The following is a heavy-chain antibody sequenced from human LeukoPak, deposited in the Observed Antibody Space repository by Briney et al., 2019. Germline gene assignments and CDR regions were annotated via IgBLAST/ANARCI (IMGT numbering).Heavy chain of an antibody. CDR1: GYTFTGYY. J-gene: IGHJ6*03. CDR2: INPNSGGT. D-gene: IGHD6-13*01. Sequence: ASVKVSCKASGYTFTGYYMHWVRQAPGQGLEWMGWINPNSGGTNYAQKFQGRVTMTRDTSISTAYMDLIRLRSDDTAVYYCARGGSSSLYYYYYMDVWGKGTTVTVSS. V-gene: IGHV1-2*02. CDR3: ARGGSSSLYYYYYMDV.